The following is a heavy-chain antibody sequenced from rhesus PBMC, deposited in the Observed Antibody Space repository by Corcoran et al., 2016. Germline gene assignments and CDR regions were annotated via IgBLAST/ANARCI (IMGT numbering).Heavy chain of an antibody. CDR1: GYTFTDYY. Sequence: EVQLVQSGAEVKKPGASVKISCKASGYTFTDYYLHWVRPAPGKGLEGMGRVEPEDGEAIHAQKFKDRVTITAETSTDTAYMELSSLRSEDTAVYYCATRSNVYGSDAFDFWGQGLRVTVSA. CDR3: ATRSNVYGSDAFDF. D-gene: IGHD1-44*02. CDR2: VEPEDGEA. J-gene: IGHJ3*01. V-gene: IGHV1-111*02.